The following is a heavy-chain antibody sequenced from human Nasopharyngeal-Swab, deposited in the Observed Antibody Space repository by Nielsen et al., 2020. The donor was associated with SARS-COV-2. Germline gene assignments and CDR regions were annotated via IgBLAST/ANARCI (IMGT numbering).Heavy chain of an antibody. J-gene: IGHJ6*02. D-gene: IGHD1-26*01. Sequence: GESLKISCAASGFTFSSYSMNWVRQAPGKGLEWVSSISSSSSYIYYADSMKGRFTISRDNAKNSVYLQMNSLRAEDTAVYYCARDLDSGSYLYYYGMDVWGQGTTVTVSS. CDR1: GFTFSSYS. CDR3: ARDLDSGSYLYYYGMDV. CDR2: ISSSSSYI. V-gene: IGHV3-21*01.